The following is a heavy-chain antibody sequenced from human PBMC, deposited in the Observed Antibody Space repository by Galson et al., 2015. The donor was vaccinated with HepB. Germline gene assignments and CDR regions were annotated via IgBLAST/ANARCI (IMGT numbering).Heavy chain of an antibody. CDR3: ARDHGQYCSGGSCLSSFDY. CDR1: GYTFTDYY. Sequence: SVKVSCKASGYTFTDYYMHWVRQAPGQGLEWMGWINPHSGGTNYAQMFQGRVTMTRDTSISTAYMELSRLRSDDTAVYYCARDHGQYCSGGSCLSSFDYWGQGTLVTVSS. CDR2: INPHSGGT. J-gene: IGHJ4*02. D-gene: IGHD2-15*01. V-gene: IGHV1-2*02.